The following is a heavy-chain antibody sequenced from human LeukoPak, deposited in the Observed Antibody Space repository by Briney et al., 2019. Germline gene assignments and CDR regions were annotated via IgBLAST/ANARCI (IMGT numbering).Heavy chain of an antibody. J-gene: IGHJ4*02. CDR2: VDPEDGET. Sequence: ASVKVSCKVSGYTLTELSMHWVRQAPGKGLEWMGGVDPEDGETIYAQKFQGRVTMTEDTSTDTAYMELSSLRSEDTAVYYCATGLLTYYDSSGYRDYWGQGTLVTVSS. D-gene: IGHD3-22*01. CDR1: GYTLTELS. CDR3: ATGLLTYYDSSGYRDY. V-gene: IGHV1-24*01.